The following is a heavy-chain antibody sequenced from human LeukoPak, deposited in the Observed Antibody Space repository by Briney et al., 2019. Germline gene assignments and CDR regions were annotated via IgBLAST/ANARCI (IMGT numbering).Heavy chain of an antibody. Sequence: SETLSLTCAVYGGSFSGYYWSWIRQPPGKGLEWIGEINHSGSTNYNPSLKSRVTISVDTSKNQFSLKLSSVTAADTAVYYCARHRRPGYSSSWYVPLDVWGKGTTVTISS. J-gene: IGHJ6*04. CDR3: ARHRRPGYSSSWYVPLDV. CDR2: INHSGST. V-gene: IGHV4-34*01. D-gene: IGHD6-13*01. CDR1: GGSFSGYY.